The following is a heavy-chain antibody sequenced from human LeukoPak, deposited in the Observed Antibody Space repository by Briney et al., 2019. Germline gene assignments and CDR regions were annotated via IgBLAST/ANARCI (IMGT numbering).Heavy chain of an antibody. Sequence: SETLSLTCIVSGGSISSYYWSWIRQPPGKGLEWIGNIYYSGSTNYNPSLKSRVTISVDTSKNQFSLKLSSATAADTAVYYCARHGYSYGYYYFDYWGQGTLVTVSS. V-gene: IGHV4-59*08. CDR3: ARHGYSYGYYYFDY. D-gene: IGHD5-18*01. J-gene: IGHJ4*02. CDR1: GGSISSYY. CDR2: IYYSGST.